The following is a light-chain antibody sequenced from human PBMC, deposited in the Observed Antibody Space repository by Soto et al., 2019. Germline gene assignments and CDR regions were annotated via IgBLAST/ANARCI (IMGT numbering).Light chain of an antibody. CDR2: DVS. V-gene: IGLV2-11*01. CDR3: CSFAGSYTFWV. J-gene: IGLJ3*02. Sequence: QSALTQPRSVSGSPGQSVTISCTGTSSDVGDYNYVSWYQQYPGKAPKLVIYDVSKRPSGVPDRFSGSKSGNMASLTISGLQAEDEADYYCCSFAGSYTFWVFGGGTKVTVL. CDR1: SSDVGDYNY.